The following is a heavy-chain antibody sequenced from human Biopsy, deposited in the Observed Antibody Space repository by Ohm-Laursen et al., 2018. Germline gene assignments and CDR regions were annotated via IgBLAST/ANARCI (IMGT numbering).Heavy chain of an antibody. J-gene: IGHJ5*02. Sequence: ASVKVSCKASGYTFTSYDITWVRQASGQGPEWIGWLNPVSGNSNFGQKFRGRVTVTSDTSISTAYMDLSRLTSADTGIYYCARPSGGVSTIGFDPWGQGTLVIVSS. D-gene: IGHD5/OR15-5a*01. CDR3: ARPSGGVSTIGFDP. CDR2: LNPVSGNS. V-gene: IGHV1-8*01. CDR1: GYTFTSYD.